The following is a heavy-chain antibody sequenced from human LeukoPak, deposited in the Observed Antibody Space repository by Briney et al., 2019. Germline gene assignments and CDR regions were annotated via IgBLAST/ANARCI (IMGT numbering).Heavy chain of an antibody. CDR3: ARGRFGNPLQLQPRRPFDL. CDR2: IHYSGSA. Sequence: KPSETLSLTCAVYGGSFSGYYWTWIRQPPGKGLEWIGEIHYSGSATYNPSLKSRVAISVDTSKNQFSLKLRSVTAADTAVFYCARGRFGNPLQLQPRRPFDLWGQGTMVTISS. CDR1: GGSFSGYY. J-gene: IGHJ3*01. D-gene: IGHD1-1*01. V-gene: IGHV4-34*01.